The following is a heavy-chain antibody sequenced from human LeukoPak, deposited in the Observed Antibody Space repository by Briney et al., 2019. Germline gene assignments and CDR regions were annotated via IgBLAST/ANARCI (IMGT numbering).Heavy chain of an antibody. J-gene: IGHJ4*02. Sequence: ASVKVSCKASGYTFTGYYMHWVRQAPGQGLEWMGWINPNSGGTNYAQKFQGRVTMTRDTSISTAYMELSRLRSDDTAVYYCARGHYDILTGYYSFDYWGQGTWSPSPQ. CDR1: GYTFTGYY. D-gene: IGHD3-9*01. CDR3: ARGHYDILTGYYSFDY. V-gene: IGHV1-2*02. CDR2: INPNSGGT.